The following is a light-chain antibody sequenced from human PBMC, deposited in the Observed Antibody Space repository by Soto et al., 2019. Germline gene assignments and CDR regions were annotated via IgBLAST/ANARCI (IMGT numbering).Light chain of an antibody. J-gene: IGKJ5*01. Sequence: EIVLTQSPGTLSLSPGERATLSCRASQSVSSSYLAWYQQKPGQAPRLLIYGASSRATGIPDRFSGSGSGTDFPLTISRLEPEDFAVYYRQQYCSSPPITFGQGTRLEIK. CDR3: QQYCSSPPIT. CDR1: QSVSSSY. V-gene: IGKV3-20*01. CDR2: GAS.